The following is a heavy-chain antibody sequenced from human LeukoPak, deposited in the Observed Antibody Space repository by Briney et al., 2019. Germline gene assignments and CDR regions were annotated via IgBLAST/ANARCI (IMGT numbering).Heavy chain of an antibody. CDR3: AKDLTPRDSRSWYTDAFDI. D-gene: IGHD6-13*01. CDR2: ISAYNGNT. V-gene: IGHV1-18*01. Sequence: ASVKVSCKASGYTFTSYGISWVRQAPGQGLEWMGWISAYNGNTNYAQKLQGRVTMTTDTSTSTAYMELRSLRSDDTAVYYCAKDLTPRDSRSWYTDAFDIWGQGTMVTVSS. J-gene: IGHJ3*02. CDR1: GYTFTSYG.